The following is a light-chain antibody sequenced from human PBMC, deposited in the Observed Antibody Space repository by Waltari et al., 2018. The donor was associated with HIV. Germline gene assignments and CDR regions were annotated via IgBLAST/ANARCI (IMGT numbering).Light chain of an antibody. CDR3: QHYGRSPGYT. J-gene: IGKJ2*01. Sequence: EIVLTQSPGTLSLSPGVRATLSCSASQSISSNYLAWYQQKPGQAPRLLIYGASSRATGIPDRLSGSGSGTDFTLTISRLEPEDFSVYYCQHYGRSPGYTFGQGTKLQIK. CDR1: QSISSNY. CDR2: GAS. V-gene: IGKV3-20*01.